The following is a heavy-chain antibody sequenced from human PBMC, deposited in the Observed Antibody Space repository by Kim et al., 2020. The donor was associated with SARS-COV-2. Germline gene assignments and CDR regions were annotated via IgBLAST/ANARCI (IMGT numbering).Heavy chain of an antibody. CDR3: TRNLAYGMDV. V-gene: IGHV3-74*01. J-gene: IGHJ6*02. Sequence: TDSAASGKGQLTISRDTAKHTLCLQLNSLGAEDTAVYYCTRNLAYGMDVWGQGTTVTVSS. CDR2: T.